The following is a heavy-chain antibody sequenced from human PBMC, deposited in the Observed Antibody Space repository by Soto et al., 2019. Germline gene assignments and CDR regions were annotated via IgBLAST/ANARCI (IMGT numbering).Heavy chain of an antibody. J-gene: IGHJ4*02. V-gene: IGHV1-18*01. CDR3: ATNPTVTTSPYFDY. CDR1: GYTFTSYV. CDR2: ISAYNGNT. Sequence: GASVKVSCKASGYTFTSYVISWVRQAPGQGLEWMGWISAYNGNTNYAQKLQGRVTMTTDTSTSTAYMELRSLRSDDTAVYYCATNPTVTTSPYFDYWGQGTLVTVSS. D-gene: IGHD4-4*01.